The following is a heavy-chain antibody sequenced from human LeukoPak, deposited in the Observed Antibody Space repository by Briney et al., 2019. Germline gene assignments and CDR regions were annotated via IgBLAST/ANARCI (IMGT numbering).Heavy chain of an antibody. CDR2: MNPNSGNT. CDR3: ARGRRGDYGYYYYYMDV. Sequence: ASVKVSCKASGYTFTSYDINWVRQATGQGLEWMGWMNPNSGNTGYAQKFQGRVTITRNTSISTAYMELSSLRSGDTAVYYCARGRRGDYGYYYYYMDVWGKGTTVTVSS. J-gene: IGHJ6*03. CDR1: GYTFTSYD. V-gene: IGHV1-8*03. D-gene: IGHD4/OR15-4a*01.